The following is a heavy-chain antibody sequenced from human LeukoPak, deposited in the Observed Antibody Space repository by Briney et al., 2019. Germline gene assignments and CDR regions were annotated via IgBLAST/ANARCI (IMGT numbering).Heavy chain of an antibody. CDR3: ARGGIAAADP. J-gene: IGHJ5*02. V-gene: IGHV4-59*01. CDR2: IYYSGST. D-gene: IGHD6-13*01. Sequence: PSETLSLTCTVSGGSISSYYWSWIRQPPGKGLEWIGYIYYSGSTNYNPSLKSRVTISVDTSKNQFSLKLSSVTAADTAVYYYARGGIAAADPWGQGTLVTVSS. CDR1: GGSISSYY.